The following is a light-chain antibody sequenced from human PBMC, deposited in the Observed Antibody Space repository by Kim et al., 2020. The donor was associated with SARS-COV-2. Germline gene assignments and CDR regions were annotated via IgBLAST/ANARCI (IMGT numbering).Light chain of an antibody. J-gene: IGKJ5*01. CDR2: EAS. CDR1: QSISSW. Sequence: AAVGDRVTITCRASQSISSWLAWYQQKPGKAPKLLIYEASTLESGVPSRFSGSGSGTEFTLTISSVQPEDFATYFCLQHSTYPITFGQGTRLEIK. CDR3: LQHSTYPIT. V-gene: IGKV1-5*03.